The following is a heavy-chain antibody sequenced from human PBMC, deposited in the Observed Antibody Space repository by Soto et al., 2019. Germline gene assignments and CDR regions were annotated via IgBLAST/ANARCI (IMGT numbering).Heavy chain of an antibody. Sequence: GGSLRLSCAAYGFTSSNYALSWVRQAPGKGLEWVSTIGGSVENTFYADSVKGRFTISRDNSKSTLYLQMNNLRAEDTAVYYCARGGHSRGWGFDYWGQGSLVTVSS. CDR2: IGGSVENT. CDR1: GFTSSNYA. D-gene: IGHD6-19*01. V-gene: IGHV3-23*01. CDR3: ARGGHSRGWGFDY. J-gene: IGHJ4*02.